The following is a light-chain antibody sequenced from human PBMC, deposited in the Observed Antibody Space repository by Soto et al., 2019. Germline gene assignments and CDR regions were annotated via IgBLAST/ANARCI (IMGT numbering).Light chain of an antibody. CDR2: SAS. J-gene: IGKJ1*01. Sequence: EILLTQSPATLSLSPGERATLSCRASQSVSSSLEWYHQKPGQAPRLLIYSASTRATGIPARFSGSGSGTEFTLTISSLQSEDFEVYYCQQYNDWPRTFGQGTKVDIK. V-gene: IGKV3-15*01. CDR3: QQYNDWPRT. CDR1: QSVSSS.